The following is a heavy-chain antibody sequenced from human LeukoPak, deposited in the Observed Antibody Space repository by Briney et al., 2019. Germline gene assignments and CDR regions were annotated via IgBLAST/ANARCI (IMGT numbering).Heavy chain of an antibody. Sequence: GGSLRLSCTASGFTFSTYWINWVRQSPGKGLVWVALINGDGSTTTHADSVKGRFTISRDNAKNTAYLQMNSLRDEDTAVYVCAREYAGSPDYWGQGTLVTVSA. J-gene: IGHJ4*02. CDR1: GFTFSTYW. CDR3: AREYAGSPDY. V-gene: IGHV3-74*03. CDR2: INGDGSTT. D-gene: IGHD3-10*01.